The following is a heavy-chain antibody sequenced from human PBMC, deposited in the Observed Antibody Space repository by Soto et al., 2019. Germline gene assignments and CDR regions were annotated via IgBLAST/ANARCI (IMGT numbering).Heavy chain of an antibody. J-gene: IGHJ5*02. CDR2: INAGNGNT. Sequence: GASVKVSCKASGDTFTSYAMHWVRQAPGQRLEWMGWINAGNGNTKYSQKFQGRVTITRDTSASTAYMELSSLRSEDTAVYYCAREDGYSSGWYNGGFDRWGQGTLVTVSS. V-gene: IGHV1-3*01. CDR1: GDTFTSYA. CDR3: AREDGYSSGWYNGGFDR. D-gene: IGHD6-19*01.